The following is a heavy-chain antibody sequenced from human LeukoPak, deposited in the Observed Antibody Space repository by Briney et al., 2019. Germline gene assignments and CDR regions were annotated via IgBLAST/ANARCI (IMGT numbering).Heavy chain of an antibody. CDR1: GFTFSSYW. Sequence: PGGSLRLSCAASGFTFSSYWMSWVRQAPGKGLEWVANIKQDGSEKYYVDSVKGRFTISRDNAKNSLYLQMNSLRAEDTAVYYCARETIFGVVIGMDVWGKGTTVTVSS. J-gene: IGHJ6*04. D-gene: IGHD3-3*01. CDR3: ARETIFGVVIGMDV. V-gene: IGHV3-7*01. CDR2: IKQDGSEK.